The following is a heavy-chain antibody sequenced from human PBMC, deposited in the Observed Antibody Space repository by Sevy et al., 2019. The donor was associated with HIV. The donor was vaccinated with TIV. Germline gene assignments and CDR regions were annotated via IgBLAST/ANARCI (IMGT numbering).Heavy chain of an antibody. CDR3: ARNYNWNNLDY. CDR1: GYTFTNYD. J-gene: IGHJ4*02. D-gene: IGHD1-20*01. V-gene: IGHV1-18*01. CDR2: ISVYNANT. Sequence: ASVKVSCKASGYTFTNYDITCVRQAPGQGLEWMGRISVYNANTNYAQKFLGRITMTTDTSTSTAYMELRSLRSDDTAVYYCARNYNWNNLDYWGQGTLVTVSS.